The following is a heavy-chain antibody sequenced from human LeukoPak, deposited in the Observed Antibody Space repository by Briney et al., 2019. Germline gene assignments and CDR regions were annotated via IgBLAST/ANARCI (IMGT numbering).Heavy chain of an antibody. J-gene: IGHJ6*04. CDR2: INTDGSST. CDR3: AELGITMIGGV. D-gene: IGHD3-10*02. Sequence: GGSLRLSCAASGFTFSNYWMHWVRQAPGKGLVWVSRINTDGSSTSYVDSVKGRFTISRDNAKNTLYLQMNSLRAEDTAVYYCAELGITMIGGVWGKGTTVTISS. CDR1: GFTFSNYW. V-gene: IGHV3-74*01.